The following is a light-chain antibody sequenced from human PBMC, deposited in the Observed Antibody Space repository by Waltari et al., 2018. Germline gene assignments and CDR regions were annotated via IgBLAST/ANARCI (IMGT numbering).Light chain of an antibody. CDR3: CSYTGTTTPRL. V-gene: IGLV2-23*02. CDR1: SRAVGSYNL. Sequence: QSALTQPASVSGSPGQSITISCPGTSRAVGSYNLFSWYQQHPGQAPKVIIYEVNKRPSGVSGRFSGSKSCNTASLTISGLQAEDEADYYCCSYTGTTTPRLFGGGTKLTVL. CDR2: EVN. J-gene: IGLJ3*02.